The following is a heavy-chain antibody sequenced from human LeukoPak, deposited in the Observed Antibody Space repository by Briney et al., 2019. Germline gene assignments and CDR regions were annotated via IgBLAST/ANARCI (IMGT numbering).Heavy chain of an antibody. J-gene: IGHJ4*02. Sequence: GGSLRLSCAASGLTFSGFAMYWVRQAPGKGLEWVAVTSYDGSNKYYVDSVKGRFTISRDTSKNTLYLQMSSLRIEDTAVYYCARGSPPDYWGQGTLVTVSS. CDR2: TSYDGSNK. V-gene: IGHV3-30-3*01. CDR3: ARGSPPDY. CDR1: GLTFSGFA.